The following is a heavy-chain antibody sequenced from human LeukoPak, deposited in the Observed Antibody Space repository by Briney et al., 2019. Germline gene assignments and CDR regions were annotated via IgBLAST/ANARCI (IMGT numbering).Heavy chain of an antibody. Sequence: PSGTLSLTCAVSGGSIINSNWWSWVRQPPGKGLEWIGEIDHSGSTSYNPSLKSRVTMSVDRSQNQFSLRLSTVTAADTAVYYCAIVRGRARYYYYYYGMDVWGQGTTVTVSS. D-gene: IGHD3-10*01. V-gene: IGHV4-4*02. CDR2: IDHSGST. CDR3: AIVRGRARYYYYYYGMDV. CDR1: GGSIINSNW. J-gene: IGHJ6*02.